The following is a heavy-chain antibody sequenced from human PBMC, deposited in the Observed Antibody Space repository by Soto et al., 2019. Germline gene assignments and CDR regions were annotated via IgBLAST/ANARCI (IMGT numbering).Heavy chain of an antibody. CDR2: IYYSGST. Sequence: SETLSLTCTVSGGSISSSSFHWGWIRQHPGKGLEWIGYIYYSGSTYYNPSLKSRVTISVDTSKNQFSLKLSSVTAADTAVYYCAKLNIVVVPAAISWFDPWGQGTLVTVS. V-gene: IGHV4-31*03. CDR3: AKLNIVVVPAAISWFDP. J-gene: IGHJ5*02. CDR1: GGSISSSSFH. D-gene: IGHD2-2*01.